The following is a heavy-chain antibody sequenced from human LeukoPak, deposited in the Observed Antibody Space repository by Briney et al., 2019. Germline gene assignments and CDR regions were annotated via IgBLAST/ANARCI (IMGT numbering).Heavy chain of an antibody. CDR1: GFTFDDYA. D-gene: IGHD2-2*01. CDR3: AKGYCSSTSCPIDV. Sequence: PGRSLRLSCAASGFTFDDYAMHWVRQPPGKGLEWVSGISWNSGSIGYADSVKGRFTIYRDDAKNSLYLQMNSLRAEDMALYYSAKGYCSSTSCPIDVWGEGTTVTVSS. J-gene: IGHJ6*03. V-gene: IGHV3-9*03. CDR2: ISWNSGSI.